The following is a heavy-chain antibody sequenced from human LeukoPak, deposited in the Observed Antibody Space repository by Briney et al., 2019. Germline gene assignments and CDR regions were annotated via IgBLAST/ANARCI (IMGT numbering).Heavy chain of an antibody. D-gene: IGHD4-17*01. CDR2: IYSGGST. CDR3: AFTVTTPYYFDY. V-gene: IGHV3-66*01. J-gene: IGHJ4*02. Sequence: GGSLRLSCAASGFTVSSNYMSWVRQAPGKGLEWVSVIYSGGSTYYADSVKGRFTISRDNSKNTLYLQMNSLRAEDTAVYYCAFTVTTPYYFDYWGQGTLVTVSS. CDR1: GFTVSSNY.